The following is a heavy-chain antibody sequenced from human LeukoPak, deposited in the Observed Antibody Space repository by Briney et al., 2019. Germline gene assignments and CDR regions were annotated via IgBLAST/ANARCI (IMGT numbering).Heavy chain of an antibody. CDR2: VYFTGAT. CDR3: ARGARSYFYDAYGYENDYYYMDT. CDR1: GGSLKTSNW. D-gene: IGHD5-18*01. J-gene: IGHJ6*03. V-gene: IGHV4-59*13. Sequence: SETLSLTCSVSGGSLKTSNWWSWVRQPPGRGLECIGSVYFTGATAYNPSLRGRLTISIDTSKTQFSLSLTAVTAADTALYYCARGARSYFYDAYGYENDYYYMDTWGTGTTVTVSS.